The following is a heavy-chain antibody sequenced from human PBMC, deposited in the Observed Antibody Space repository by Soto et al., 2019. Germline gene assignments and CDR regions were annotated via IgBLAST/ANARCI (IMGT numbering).Heavy chain of an antibody. CDR2: ISSSGSTI. Sequence: QVQLVESGGGLVKPGGSLRLSCAASGFTFSDYYMSWIRQAPGKGLEWVSYISSSGSTIYYADSVKGRFTISRDNAKNSLYLQMKGLGAEDTAVYYCGGTVVVVAATRTYYFDYWGQGTLVTVSS. CDR3: GGTVVVVAATRTYYFDY. D-gene: IGHD2-15*01. V-gene: IGHV3-11*01. CDR1: GFTFSDYY. J-gene: IGHJ4*02.